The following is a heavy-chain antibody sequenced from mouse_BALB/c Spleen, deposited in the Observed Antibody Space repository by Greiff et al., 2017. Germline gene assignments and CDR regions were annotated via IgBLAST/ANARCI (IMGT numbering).Heavy chain of an antibody. V-gene: IGHV14-3*02. J-gene: IGHJ1*01. CDR2: IDPANGNT. CDR3: ARPPYWYFDV. CDR1: GFNIKDTY. Sequence: EVQLQESGAELVKPGASVKLSCTASGFNIKDTYMHWVKQRPEQGLEWIGRIDPANGNTKYDPKFQGKATITADTSSNTAYLQLSSLTSEDTAVYYCARPPYWYFDVWGAGTTVTVSS.